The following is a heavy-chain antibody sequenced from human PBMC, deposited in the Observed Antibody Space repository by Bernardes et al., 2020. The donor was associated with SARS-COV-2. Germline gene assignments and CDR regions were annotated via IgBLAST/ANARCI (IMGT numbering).Heavy chain of an antibody. CDR1: GFTFSSYE. CDR3: ARDVLRLSFLYSSYYYARDA. V-gene: IGHV3-48*03. CDR2: ISSSVTTI. J-gene: IGHJ6*01. D-gene: IGHD6-13*01. Sequence: GSLSLSCAASGFTFSSYEMNWVRQAPGEGLGWVSYISSSVTTISYANSAQGRFTISRENAKKSLYLQMNSLRAEDTAVYYCARDVLRLSFLYSSYYYARDAWAQGTTVTVSS.